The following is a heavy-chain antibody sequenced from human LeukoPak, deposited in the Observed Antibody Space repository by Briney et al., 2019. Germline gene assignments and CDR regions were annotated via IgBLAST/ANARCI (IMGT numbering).Heavy chain of an antibody. Sequence: GGSLRLSCAASGFSFSVYEMHWVRQAPGKGLVWVSRIKSDGGTNYADSVKGRFTISRDNAKKTVSLQMNSLRPEDTGVYYCARAPSEIGGYYPEYFRHWGQGTLVTVSS. CDR1: GFSFSVYE. CDR2: IKSDGGT. J-gene: IGHJ1*01. CDR3: ARAPSEIGGYYPEYFRH. V-gene: IGHV3-74*01. D-gene: IGHD3-22*01.